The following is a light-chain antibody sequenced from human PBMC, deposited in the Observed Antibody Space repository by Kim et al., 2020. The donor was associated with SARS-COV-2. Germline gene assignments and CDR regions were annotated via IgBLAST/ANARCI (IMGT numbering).Light chain of an antibody. J-gene: IGKJ4*01. CDR2: GAS. CDR3: QQYNNLPPLT. Sequence: SPGESATLSCRASQSVSSNLAWYQQKPGQAPRLVNYGASTRATGIPARFSGSGSGTEFTLTISSLQSEDFAVYYCQQYNNLPPLTFGGGTKVEIK. V-gene: IGKV3-15*01. CDR1: QSVSSN.